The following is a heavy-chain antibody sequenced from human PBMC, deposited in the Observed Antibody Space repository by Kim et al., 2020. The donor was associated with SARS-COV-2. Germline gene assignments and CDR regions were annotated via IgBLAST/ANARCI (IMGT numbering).Heavy chain of an antibody. CDR3: ARTPRRGSSSPFDY. J-gene: IGHJ4*02. D-gene: IGHD6-6*01. V-gene: IGHV1-3*01. Sequence: SQKFPGRVTITRDTTASTAYMEMSSLRSEDTAVYYCARTPRRGSSSPFDYWGQGTLVTVSS.